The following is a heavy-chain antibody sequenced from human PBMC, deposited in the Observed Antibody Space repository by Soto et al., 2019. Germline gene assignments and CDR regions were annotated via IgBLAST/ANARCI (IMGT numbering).Heavy chain of an antibody. CDR2: IRSSSYYT. J-gene: IGHJ4*02. Sequence: PGGSLSLSCEASGFPFSSYTMNWVRQAPGKGLEWVSGIRSSSYYTYYTDSVKGRFTISRDNSNNTLYLQMNSLRVDDTAMYYCVRDPWDYWGQGTLVTVSS. V-gene: IGHV3-21*04. CDR1: GFPFSSYT. CDR3: VRDPWDY.